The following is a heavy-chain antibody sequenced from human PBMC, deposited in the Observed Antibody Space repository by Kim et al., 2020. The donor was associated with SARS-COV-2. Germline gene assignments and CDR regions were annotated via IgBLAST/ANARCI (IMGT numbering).Heavy chain of an antibody. CDR2: IYHSGST. V-gene: IGHV4-4*02. CDR1: GGSISSSNW. D-gene: IGHD3-10*01. Sequence: SETLSLTCAVSGGSISSSNWWSWVRQPPGKGLEWIGEIYHSGSTNYNPSLKSRVTISVDKSKNQFSLKLSSVTAADTAVYYCARKQGLLWFGTGVLYFDYWGQGTLVTVSS. J-gene: IGHJ4*02. CDR3: ARKQGLLWFGTGVLYFDY.